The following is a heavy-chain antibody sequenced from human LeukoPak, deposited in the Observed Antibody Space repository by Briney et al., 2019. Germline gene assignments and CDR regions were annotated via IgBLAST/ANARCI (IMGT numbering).Heavy chain of an antibody. CDR3: AREEARLGPAFDI. V-gene: IGHV1-46*01. CDR2: INPSGGST. CDR1: GYTFTSYY. Sequence: ASVKVSCKASGYTFTSYYMHWVRQAPGQGLEWMGIINPSGGSTSYAQKFQGRVTMTRDTSTSTAYMELRSLRSDDTAVYYCAREEARLGPAFDIWGQGTMVTVSS. D-gene: IGHD3-16*01. J-gene: IGHJ3*02.